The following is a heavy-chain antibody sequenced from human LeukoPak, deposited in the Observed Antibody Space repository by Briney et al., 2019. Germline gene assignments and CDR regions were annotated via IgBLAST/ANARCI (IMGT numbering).Heavy chain of an antibody. J-gene: IGHJ4*01. CDR3: TRHGIYVWHPDH. CDR1: GSMNNYY. CDR2: IYSSGST. D-gene: IGHD2-8*01. V-gene: IGHV4-59*08. Sequence: SETLSLTCSVSGSMNNYYWGWVRQPPGKGPEWVGFIYSSGSTTYHPSLRSRVSISLDSSKRQFSLTLTSVTAADTAVYYCTRHGIYVWHPDHWGHGILVTVSS.